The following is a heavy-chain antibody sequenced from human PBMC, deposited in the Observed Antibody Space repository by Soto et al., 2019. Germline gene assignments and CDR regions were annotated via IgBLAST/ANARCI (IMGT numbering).Heavy chain of an antibody. J-gene: IGHJ6*02. Sequence: QVQLQESGPGLVKPSETLSLTCTVSGGSISSYYWSWIRQPPGKGLEWIGYIYYSGSTNYNPSLKCRVTISVDTSKNQFSLKLSSVTAADTAVYYCARDQGYSGYDWAWNYYYGMDVWGQGTTVTVSS. CDR2: IYYSGST. V-gene: IGHV4-59*01. CDR3: ARDQGYSGYDWAWNYYYGMDV. D-gene: IGHD5-12*01. CDR1: GGSISSYY.